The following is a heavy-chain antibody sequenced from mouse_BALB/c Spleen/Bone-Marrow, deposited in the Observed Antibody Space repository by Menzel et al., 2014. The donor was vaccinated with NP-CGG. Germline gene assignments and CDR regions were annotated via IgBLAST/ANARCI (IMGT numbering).Heavy chain of an antibody. J-gene: IGHJ2*01. CDR3: ARGVISVDY. CDR2: IYPGDGDT. Sequence: VQLQQSGAELVRPGSSVKISCESSGYVFSTYWINWVKQRPGQGLEWIGQIYPGDGDTDYNGKFKDKATLTADKSSNTSYMQLSSLTSEDSAVYFCARGVISVDYWGQGTTLTVSS. CDR1: GYVFSTYW. V-gene: IGHV1-80*01.